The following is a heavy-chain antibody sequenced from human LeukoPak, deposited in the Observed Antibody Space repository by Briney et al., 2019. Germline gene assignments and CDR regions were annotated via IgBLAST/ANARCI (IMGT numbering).Heavy chain of an antibody. Sequence: GASVTVSCMASGYTFTIYDIHWVRQATGQGLEWLGWTNPNSGNTGDSQKIQGRVTMTRNTSISTPYMELSSLRSEDTAVYYCARVHLSSGFDYWGQGTLVTVSS. CDR3: ARVHLSSGFDY. CDR1: GYTFTIYD. J-gene: IGHJ4*02. CDR2: TNPNSGNT. D-gene: IGHD6-19*01. V-gene: IGHV1-8*01.